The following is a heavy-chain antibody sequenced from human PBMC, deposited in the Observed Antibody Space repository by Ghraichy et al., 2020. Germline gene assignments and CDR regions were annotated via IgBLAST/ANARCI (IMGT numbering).Heavy chain of an antibody. CDR3: ARDQGFCSGGTCYTRLDY. D-gene: IGHD2-15*01. J-gene: IGHJ4*02. V-gene: IGHV3-7*01. CDR2: IKEDGSEK. CDR1: GFTFVSNW. Sequence: GGSLRLSCAASGFTFVSNWMNWVRQAPGKGLEWVGSIKEDGSEKYYVDSVKGRFTISRDNAKNSLSLQMISLRAEDTAVYFCARDQGFCSGGTCYTRLDYWGQGTLVTVSS.